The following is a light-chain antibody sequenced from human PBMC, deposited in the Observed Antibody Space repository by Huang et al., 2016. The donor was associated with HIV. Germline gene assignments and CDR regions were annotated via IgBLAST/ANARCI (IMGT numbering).Light chain of an antibody. V-gene: IGKV4-1*01. CDR2: WAS. Sequence: DIVMTQSPDSLAVSLGERATINCKSSQRVLHSSNNKNYLVWYQQRAGQPPKLLIYWASTRESGVPDRFSGGGSGTDFSLTISSLQAEDVAVYYCQQYYTTPWTFGQGTKVEIK. CDR1: QRVLHSSNNKNY. CDR3: QQYYTTPWT. J-gene: IGKJ1*01.